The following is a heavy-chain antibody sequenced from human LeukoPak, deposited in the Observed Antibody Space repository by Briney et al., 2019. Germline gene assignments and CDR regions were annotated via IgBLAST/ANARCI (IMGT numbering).Heavy chain of an antibody. D-gene: IGHD3-16*02. Sequence: PGGSLRLSCAASGFTFSSYAMSWVRQAPGKGLEWVSAISGSGGSTYYADSVKGQFTISRDNSKNTLYLQMNSLRAEDTAVYYCAKAPDDYVWGSDRYTEAYWGQGTLVTVSS. CDR3: AKAPDDYVWGSDRYTEAY. V-gene: IGHV3-23*01. CDR2: ISGSGGST. J-gene: IGHJ4*02. CDR1: GFTFSSYA.